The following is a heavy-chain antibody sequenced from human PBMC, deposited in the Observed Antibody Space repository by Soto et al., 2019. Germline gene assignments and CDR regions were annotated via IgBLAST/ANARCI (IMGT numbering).Heavy chain of an antibody. J-gene: IGHJ4*02. CDR3: ARTLGYSSSPYYFDY. D-gene: IGHD6-6*01. CDR1: GFSLSTSGVC. V-gene: IGHV2-70*01. CDR2: IDWDDDK. Sequence: SGPTLVNPTQTLTLTCTFSGFSLSTSGVCVSWIRQPPGKALEWLALIDWDDDKYYSTSLKTRLTISKDTSKNQVVLTMTNMEPVDTATYYCARTLGYSSSPYYFDYWGQGTLVTVS.